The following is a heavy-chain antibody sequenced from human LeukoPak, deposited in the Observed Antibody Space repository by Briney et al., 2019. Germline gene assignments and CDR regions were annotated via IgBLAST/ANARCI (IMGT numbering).Heavy chain of an antibody. CDR1: GYTFTGYY. D-gene: IGHD1-26*01. CDR3: ARKISYTVGATDSDY. J-gene: IGHJ4*02. V-gene: IGHV1-2*02. Sequence: ASVKVSCKASGYTFTGYYMHWVRQAPGQGLEWMGWINPNNGGTNYAQKFQGRVTMTRDTSISTAYMDLSRLTSDDTAVYYCARKISYTVGATDSDYWGQGTLVTVSS. CDR2: INPNNGGT.